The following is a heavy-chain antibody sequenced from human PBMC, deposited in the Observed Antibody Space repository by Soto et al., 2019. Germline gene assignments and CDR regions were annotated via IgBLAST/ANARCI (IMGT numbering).Heavy chain of an antibody. J-gene: IGHJ3*02. CDR2: ILSDGSKQ. D-gene: IGHD6-19*01. CDR3: VRTIAVAGIDAFDM. V-gene: IGHV3-30*04. CDR1: RFTFSYYA. Sequence: PVGSLRLSCAASRFTFSYYAMHWIRQAPGKGLEWMAVILSDGSKQYYAESVKGRFTISRDNSKSTLYLQMNSLRVEDTAVYYCVRTIAVAGIDAFDMWGQGTMVTVSS.